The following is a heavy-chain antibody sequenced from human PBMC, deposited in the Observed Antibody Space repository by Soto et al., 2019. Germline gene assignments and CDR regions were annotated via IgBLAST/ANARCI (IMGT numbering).Heavy chain of an antibody. CDR2: ISAYNGNT. CDR3: ARVPNRRYFDWLSRPYPYFDY. J-gene: IGHJ4*02. CDR1: GYTFTSYG. Sequence: ASVKVSCKASGYTFTSYGISWVRQAPGQGLEWMGWISAYNGNTNYAQKIQGRVTMTTDTSTSTAYMELRSLRSDDTAVYYCARVPNRRYFDWLSRPYPYFDYWGQGTLVTVSS. D-gene: IGHD3-9*01. V-gene: IGHV1-18*01.